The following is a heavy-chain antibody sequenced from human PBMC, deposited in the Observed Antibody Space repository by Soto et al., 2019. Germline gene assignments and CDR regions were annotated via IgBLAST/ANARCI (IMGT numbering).Heavy chain of an antibody. CDR2: IWYDGSNK. Sequence: GGSLRLSCAASGFTFSSYGMHWVRQAPGKGLEWVAVIWYDGSNKYYADSVKGRFTISRDNSKNTLYLQMNSLRAEDTAVYYCARDREYQLPISYYYYGMDVWGQGTTVTVSS. V-gene: IGHV3-33*01. J-gene: IGHJ6*02. CDR3: ARDREYQLPISYYYYGMDV. D-gene: IGHD2-2*01. CDR1: GFTFSSYG.